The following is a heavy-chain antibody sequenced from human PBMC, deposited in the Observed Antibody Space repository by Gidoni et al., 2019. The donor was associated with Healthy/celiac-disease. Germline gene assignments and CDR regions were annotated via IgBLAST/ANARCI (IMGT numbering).Heavy chain of an antibody. CDR1: GGSFSGYY. D-gene: IGHD2-2*01. Sequence: QVQLQQWGAGLLKPSETLSLTCAVYGGSFSGYYWSWIRQPPGKGLEWIGEINHSGSTNYNPSLKSRVTISVDTSKNQFSLKLSSVTAADTAVYYCARDRYCSSTSCYYGRWFDPWGQGTLVTVSS. CDR3: ARDRYCSSTSCYYGRWFDP. CDR2: INHSGST. J-gene: IGHJ5*02. V-gene: IGHV4-34*01.